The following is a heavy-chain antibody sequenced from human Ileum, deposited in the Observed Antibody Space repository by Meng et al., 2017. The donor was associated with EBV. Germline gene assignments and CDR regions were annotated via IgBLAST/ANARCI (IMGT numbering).Heavy chain of an antibody. V-gene: IGHV4-4*02. Sequence: LQQPAPVPVRPSGPLSLTLAVSGGSISSSNWWNWVRQPPGKGLEWIGEIYYSGSTIYNPSLKSRVTISVDKSKNLFSLKLSSVTAADTAVYYCARGYGSGRDYFDYWGQGTLVTVSS. D-gene: IGHD3-10*01. J-gene: IGHJ4*02. CDR2: IYYSGST. CDR3: ARGYGSGRDYFDY. CDR1: GGSISSSNW.